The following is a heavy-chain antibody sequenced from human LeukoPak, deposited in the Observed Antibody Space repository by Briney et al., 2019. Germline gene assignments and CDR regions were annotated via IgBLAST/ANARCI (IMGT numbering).Heavy chain of an antibody. CDR3: ARGDTVVTHTLDY. CDR2: IIPIFGTA. V-gene: IGHV1-69*13. CDR1: GYTFTSYY. J-gene: IGHJ4*02. D-gene: IGHD4-23*01. Sequence: SVKVSCKASGYTFTSYYMHWVRQAPGQGLEWMGGIIPIFGTANYAQKFQGRVTITADESTSTAYMELSSLRSEDTAVYYCARGDTVVTHTLDYWGQGTLVTVSS.